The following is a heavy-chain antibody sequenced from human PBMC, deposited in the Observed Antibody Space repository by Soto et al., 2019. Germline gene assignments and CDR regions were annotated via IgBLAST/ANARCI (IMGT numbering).Heavy chain of an antibody. CDR2: IWYDGSNK. D-gene: IGHD3-10*01. CDR3: ARDPSSGSYYNATPHYYYYYYGMDV. Sequence: GGSLRLSCAASGFTFSSYGMHWVRQAPGKGLEWVAVIWYDGSNKYYADSVKGRFTISRDNSKNTLYLQMNSLRAEDTAVYYCARDPSSGSYYNATPHYYYYYYGMDVWGQGTTVTVSS. CDR1: GFTFSSYG. J-gene: IGHJ6*02. V-gene: IGHV3-33*01.